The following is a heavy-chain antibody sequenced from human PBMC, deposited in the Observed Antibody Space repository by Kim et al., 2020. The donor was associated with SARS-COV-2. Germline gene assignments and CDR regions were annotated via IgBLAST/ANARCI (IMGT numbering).Heavy chain of an antibody. V-gene: IGHV1-18*01. Sequence: ASVKVSCKASGYTFTSYGISWVRQAPGQGLEWMGWISAYNGNTNYAQKLQGRVTMTTDTSTSTAYMELRSLRSDDTAVYYCARGGLLWFGELYDAFDIWGQGTMVTVSS. CDR2: ISAYNGNT. CDR3: ARGGLLWFGELYDAFDI. J-gene: IGHJ3*02. CDR1: GYTFTSYG. D-gene: IGHD3-10*01.